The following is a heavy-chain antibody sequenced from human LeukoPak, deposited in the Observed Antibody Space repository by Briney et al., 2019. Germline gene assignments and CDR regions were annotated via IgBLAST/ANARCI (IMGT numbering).Heavy chain of an antibody. CDR2: INPNSGGT. CDR1: GYTFTGYY. V-gene: IGHV1-2*02. Sequence: ASVKVSCKASGYTFTGYYMHWVRQAPGQGLEWMGWINPNSGGTNYAQKFQGRATMTRDTSISTAYMELSRLRSDDTAVYYCARDAVEIVEMATIGVYWGQGTLVTVSS. J-gene: IGHJ4*02. CDR3: ARDAVEIVEMATIGVY. D-gene: IGHD5-24*01.